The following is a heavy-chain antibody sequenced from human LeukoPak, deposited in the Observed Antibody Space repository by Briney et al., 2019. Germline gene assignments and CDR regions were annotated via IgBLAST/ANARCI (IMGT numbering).Heavy chain of an antibody. CDR2: ISSSSSTI. V-gene: IGHV3-48*04. CDR1: GFTFSSYS. CDR3: ARQYASTREGWNFDL. J-gene: IGHJ2*01. Sequence: GGSLRLSCAASGFTFSSYSMNWVRQAPGKGLEWVSYISSSSSTIYYADSVKGRFTISRDNAKNSLYLQMNSLRAEDTAVYYCARQYASTREGWNFDLWGRGTLVTVSS.